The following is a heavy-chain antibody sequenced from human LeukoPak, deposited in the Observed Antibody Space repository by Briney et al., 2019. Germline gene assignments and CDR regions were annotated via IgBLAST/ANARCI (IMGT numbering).Heavy chain of an antibody. CDR2: ISPNSGGT. Sequence: GASVKVSCKASGYTFTGYYMHWVRQAPGQGLEWMGWISPNSGGTNYAQKFQGRVTMTRDTSISTAYMELSRLRSDDTAVYYCARVRVVGLYGMDVWGQGTTVTVSS. CDR1: GYTFTGYY. V-gene: IGHV1-2*02. J-gene: IGHJ6*02. D-gene: IGHD2-15*01. CDR3: ARVRVVGLYGMDV.